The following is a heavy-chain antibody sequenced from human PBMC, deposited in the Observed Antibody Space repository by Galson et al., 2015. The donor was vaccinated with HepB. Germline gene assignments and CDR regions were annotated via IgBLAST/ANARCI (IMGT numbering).Heavy chain of an antibody. J-gene: IGHJ4*02. Sequence: SLRLSCAASGFTFSSYGMHWVRQAPGKGLEWVAFIRYDGSNKYYADSVKGRFTISRDNSKNTLYLQMNSLRAEDTAVYYCAKDLHTNYYDSSGYSGPFDYWGQGTLVTVSS. CDR2: IRYDGSNK. D-gene: IGHD3-22*01. V-gene: IGHV3-30*02. CDR1: GFTFSSYG. CDR3: AKDLHTNYYDSSGYSGPFDY.